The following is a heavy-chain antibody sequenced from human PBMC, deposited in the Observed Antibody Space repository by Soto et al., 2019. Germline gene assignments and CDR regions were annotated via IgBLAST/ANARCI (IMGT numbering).Heavy chain of an antibody. CDR2: IYLDYDK. Sequence: QITLKDTGPTLVKPTQTLTLTCTFSGFSLSTNGLGVGWIHQPKGKELEWHALIYLDYDKRYSPTLKSMVTIIKDTAKNHRVLRSATRDALNPTTYYRPHRTYGSSARPFLNWFAPWCQGTLDTV. V-gene: IGHV2-5*02. D-gene: IGHD6-6*01. CDR1: GFSLSTNGLG. CDR3: PHRTYGSSARPFLNWFAP. J-gene: IGHJ5*02.